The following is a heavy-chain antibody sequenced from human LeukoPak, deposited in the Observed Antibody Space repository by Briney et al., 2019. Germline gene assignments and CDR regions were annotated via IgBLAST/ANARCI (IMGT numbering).Heavy chain of an antibody. CDR2: ISGNGGST. J-gene: IGHJ4*02. D-gene: IGHD6-19*01. CDR1: GFTFSSYG. Sequence: GGSLRLSCAASGFTFSSYGMSWVRQAPGKGLEWVSAISGNGGSTYYADSVKGRFTISRDNSKNTPYLQMNSLRAEDTAVYYCAKMMAQRQWLATFDYWGQGTLVTVSS. CDR3: AKMMAQRQWLATFDY. V-gene: IGHV3-23*01.